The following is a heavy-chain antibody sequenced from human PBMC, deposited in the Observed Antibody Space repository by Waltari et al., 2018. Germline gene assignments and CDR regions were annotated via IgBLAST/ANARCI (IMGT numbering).Heavy chain of an antibody. CDR3: ARPDYDILGFDP. V-gene: IGHV3-30*01. J-gene: IGHJ5*02. CDR2: ISYDGSNK. D-gene: IGHD3-9*01. Sequence: QVQLVESGGGVVQPGRSLRISCAASGFTFSSYAMHWVRQAPGKGLEWVAVISYDGSNKYYADSVKGRFTISRDNSKNTLYLQMNSLRAEDTAVYYCARPDYDILGFDPWGQGTLVTVSS. CDR1: GFTFSSYA.